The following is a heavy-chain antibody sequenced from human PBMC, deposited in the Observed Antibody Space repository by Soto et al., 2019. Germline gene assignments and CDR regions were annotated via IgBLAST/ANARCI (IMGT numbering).Heavy chain of an antibody. CDR1: GGSISGGDYH. D-gene: IGHD2-2*01. CDR2: IYGSAT. V-gene: IGHV4-30-4*01. J-gene: IGHJ5*02. Sequence: PSGTLSLTCTVSGGSISGGDYHWSWIRQPPGKGLEWVGYIYGSATYHNPSLKSGVIISVDTSKNQFSLQLSSVTAADTAVYYCAAGSCSSSGCYWFDPWGQGTLVTVSS. CDR3: AAGSCSSSGCYWFDP.